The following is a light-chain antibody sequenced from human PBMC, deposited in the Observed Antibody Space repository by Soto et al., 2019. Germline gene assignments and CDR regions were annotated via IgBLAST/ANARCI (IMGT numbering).Light chain of an antibody. CDR1: QSVSNNY. CDR2: GVS. CDR3: HQYYSSYT. Sequence: EIVLTQSPGALSLSAGERATLSCRASQSVSNNYLAWYQQKPGQAPRLLIYGVSSRATGIPDRFSGSGSGTDFTLTISRLEPEDFAVYYGHQYYSSYTFVKGTKPEI. V-gene: IGKV3-20*01. J-gene: IGKJ2*01.